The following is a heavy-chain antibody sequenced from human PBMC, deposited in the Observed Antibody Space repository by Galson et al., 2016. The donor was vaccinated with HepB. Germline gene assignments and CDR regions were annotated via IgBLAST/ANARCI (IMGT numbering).Heavy chain of an antibody. CDR2: IKQDGSEE. CDR3: ARAPLEMATIQRGYFDY. V-gene: IGHV3-7*02. J-gene: IGHJ4*02. CDR1: GFTLSRYW. D-gene: IGHD5-24*01. Sequence: SLRLSCAASGFTLSRYWMSWVRQAPGKGLEWVANIKQDGSEEYYVDSVKGRFTISRDNSKNTLYLQMNSLRAEDTAVYYCARAPLEMATIQRGYFDYWGQGTLVTVSS.